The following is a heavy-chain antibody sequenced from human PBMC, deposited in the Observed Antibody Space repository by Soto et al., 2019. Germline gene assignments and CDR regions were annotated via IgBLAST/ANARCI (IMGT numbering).Heavy chain of an antibody. CDR1: GGSISSGGYY. J-gene: IGHJ4*02. CDR3: ARWRYYYDRSGSNPVFDY. Sequence: PSETLSLPCTVSGGSISSGGYYRSWIRQHPGKGLEWIVYIYYSGSTYYNPPLKSRVTISVDTSKNQFSLKLSSVTAADTAVYYCARWRYYYDRSGSNPVFDYWGKGSLDTVST. D-gene: IGHD3-22*01. V-gene: IGHV4-31*03. CDR2: IYYSGST.